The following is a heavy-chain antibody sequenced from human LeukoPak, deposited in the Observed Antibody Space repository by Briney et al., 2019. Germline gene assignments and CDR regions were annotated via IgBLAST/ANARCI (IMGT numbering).Heavy chain of an antibody. Sequence: PGRSLRLSCAASRFTFSSYGMHWVRQAPGKGLEWVAVIWYDGSDKDYADSVKGRFTISRDNSKNTLYLQMNSLREEDTAVYYCARDKFGGSSSLIDYWGQGTLVTVSS. CDR1: RFTFSSYG. J-gene: IGHJ4*02. V-gene: IGHV3-33*01. D-gene: IGHD6-13*01. CDR2: IWYDGSDK. CDR3: ARDKFGGSSSLIDY.